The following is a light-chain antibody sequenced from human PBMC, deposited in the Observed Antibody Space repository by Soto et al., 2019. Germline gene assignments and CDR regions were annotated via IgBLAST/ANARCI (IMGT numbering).Light chain of an antibody. J-gene: IGKJ1*01. CDR3: QQYNSYPWT. V-gene: IGKV1-5*01. CDR1: QSINAR. CDR2: DAS. Sequence: DIQMTQSPFTLSASVGDRVTITCRASQSINARLAWHQQKPGKAPKVLIYDASNLESGVPSRFSGSGSGREFTLTISSLQPDDFATYYCQQYNSYPWTLGQGTKVDNK.